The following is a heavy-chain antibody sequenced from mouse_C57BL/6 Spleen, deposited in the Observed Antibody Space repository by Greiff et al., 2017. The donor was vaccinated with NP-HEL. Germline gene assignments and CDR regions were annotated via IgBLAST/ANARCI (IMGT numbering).Heavy chain of an antibody. D-gene: IGHD1-1*01. Sequence: VQLQQSGAELVRPGTSVKVSCKASGYAFTNYLIEWVKQRPGQGLEWIGVINPGSGGTNYNEKFKGKATLTADKSSSTAYMQLSSLTSEDSAVYFCARGYYGSRYYFDYWGQGTTLTVSS. CDR3: ARGYYGSRYYFDY. J-gene: IGHJ2*01. CDR2: INPGSGGT. V-gene: IGHV1-54*01. CDR1: GYAFTNYL.